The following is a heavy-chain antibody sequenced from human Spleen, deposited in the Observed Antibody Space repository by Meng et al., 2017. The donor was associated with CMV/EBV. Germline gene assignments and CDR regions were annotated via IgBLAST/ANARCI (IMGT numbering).Heavy chain of an antibody. D-gene: IGHD1-26*01. CDR1: GFTFSAYS. CDR2: ISTSSSYI. J-gene: IGHJ6*02. Sequence: GESLKISCAASGFTFSAYSMNWVRQAPGKGLEWVSSISTSSSYIYYADSVKGRFTISRDNAKNSLYLQMNSLRAEDTADYYCAKSWDGMDVWGQGTTVTVSS. CDR3: AKSWDGMDV. V-gene: IGHV3-21*01.